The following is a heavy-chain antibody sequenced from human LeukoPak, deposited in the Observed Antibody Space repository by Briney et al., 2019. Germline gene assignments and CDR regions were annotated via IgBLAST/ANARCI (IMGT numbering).Heavy chain of an antibody. J-gene: IGHJ4*02. V-gene: IGHV3-74*01. D-gene: IGHD1-26*01. Sequence: GGSLRLSCAASGFTFSNYWMHWVRQAPGKGLVWVSRIKSDGTSTSYADSVKGRFTISRDNAKNTLYLQLNSLRAEDTAVYYCTRGLYGSPGDNWGQGTLVTVSS. CDR2: IKSDGTST. CDR3: TRGLYGSPGDN. CDR1: GFTFSNYW.